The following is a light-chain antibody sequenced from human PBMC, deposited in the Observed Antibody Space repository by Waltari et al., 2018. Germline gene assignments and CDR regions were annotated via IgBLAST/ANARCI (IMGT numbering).Light chain of an antibody. J-gene: IGLJ3*02. V-gene: IGLV3-21*04. Sequence: SYVLNQPPSVSVAPGKTARISCGGTSLGTKTVHWYQQKPGQAPVLVIHYDGGRPSGIPERFSGSTSGNTATLTIKWVEAGDEAEYFCQVWDFTQGVFGGGTKLTVL. CDR2: YDG. CDR3: QVWDFTQGV. CDR1: SLGTKT.